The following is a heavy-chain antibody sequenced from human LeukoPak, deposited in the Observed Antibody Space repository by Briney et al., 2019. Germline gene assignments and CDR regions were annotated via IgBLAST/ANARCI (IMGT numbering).Heavy chain of an antibody. Sequence: SETLSLTCAVSGGSISNSNWWSWVRQPPGKGLEWIGEIFYSGSTNYNPSLKSRVTLSLDKSKNQFSLQLSSVTAADTAVYYCAKSYSNYPPYFDYWGQGTLVTVSS. CDR3: AKSYSNYPPYFDY. CDR2: IFYSGST. J-gene: IGHJ4*02. D-gene: IGHD4-11*01. CDR1: GGSISNSNW. V-gene: IGHV4-4*02.